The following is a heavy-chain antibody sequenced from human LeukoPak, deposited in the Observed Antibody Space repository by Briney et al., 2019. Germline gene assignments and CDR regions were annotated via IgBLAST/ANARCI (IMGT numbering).Heavy chain of an antibody. CDR1: GFTFSSYD. CDR2: IGTAGDT. Sequence: PGGSLRLSCAASGFTFSSYDMHWVRQATGQGLDWVSAIGTAGDTYYPGSVKGRFTISRENAKNSLYLQMNSLRAGDTAVYYCARASDFWSGYYDVWGQGTTVTVSS. V-gene: IGHV3-13*01. CDR3: ARASDFWSGYYDV. J-gene: IGHJ6*02. D-gene: IGHD3-3*01.